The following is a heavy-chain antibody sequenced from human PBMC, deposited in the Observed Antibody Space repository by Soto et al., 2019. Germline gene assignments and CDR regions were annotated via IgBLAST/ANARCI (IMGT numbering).Heavy chain of an antibody. V-gene: IGHV5-10-1*01. CDR2: IDPSDSYT. CDR1: GYSFTSYW. J-gene: IGHJ6*02. CDR3: ARSPPNYDFWSGYPKTYYYYGMDV. D-gene: IGHD3-3*01. Sequence: PGESLKISCKGSGYSFTSYWISWVRQMPGKGLEWMGRIDPSDSYTNYSPSFQGHVTISADKSISTAYLQWSSLKASDTAMYYCARSPPNYDFWSGYPKTYYYYGMDVWGQGTTVTSP.